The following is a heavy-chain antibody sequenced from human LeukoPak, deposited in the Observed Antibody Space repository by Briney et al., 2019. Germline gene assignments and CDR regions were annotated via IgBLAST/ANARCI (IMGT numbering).Heavy chain of an antibody. CDR2: INHSGST. CDR1: GGSFSGYY. D-gene: IGHD3-3*01. J-gene: IGHJ4*02. V-gene: IGHV4-34*01. Sequence: SETLSLTCPVYGGSFSGYYWSWIRQPPGKGLEWIGEINHSGSTNYNPSLKSRVTISVDTSKNQFSLKLSSVTAADTAVYYCARTDFWSGYVYYWGQGTLVTVSS. CDR3: ARTDFWSGYVYY.